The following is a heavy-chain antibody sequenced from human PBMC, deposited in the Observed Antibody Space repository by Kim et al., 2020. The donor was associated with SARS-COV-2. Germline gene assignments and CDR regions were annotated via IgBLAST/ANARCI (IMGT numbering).Heavy chain of an antibody. J-gene: IGHJ4*02. Sequence: AQKFHGIVTMTRDTSTDTLYMELSGLRSEDTAVYYCAREAARAGKNFDYWGQGTLVSVSS. CDR3: AREAARAGKNFDY. D-gene: IGHD6-13*01. V-gene: IGHV1-46*01.